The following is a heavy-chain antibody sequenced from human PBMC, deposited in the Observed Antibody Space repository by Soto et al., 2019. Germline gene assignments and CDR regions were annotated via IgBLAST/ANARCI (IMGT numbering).Heavy chain of an antibody. V-gene: IGHV1-3*01. J-gene: IGHJ5*02. CDR3: ARESRDFFLWFDP. Sequence: QVQLVQSGGEVKKPGASVKVSCKASGYIFSKYAIHWVRQVPGHKLEWMGWLNVCTGNTKYSQKLQGRVTITRDTSATTAYMELHSLTSEDTAVYYCARESRDFFLWFDPWGQGTLVTVSS. CDR2: LNVCTGNT. CDR1: GYIFSKYA.